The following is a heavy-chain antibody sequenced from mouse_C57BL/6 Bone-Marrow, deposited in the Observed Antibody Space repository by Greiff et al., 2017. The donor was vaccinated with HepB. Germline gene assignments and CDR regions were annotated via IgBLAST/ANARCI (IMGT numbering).Heavy chain of an antibody. Sequence: EVQRVESGGGLVKPGGSLKLSCAASGFTFSSYAMSWVRQTPEKRLEWVATISDGGSYTYYPDNVKGRFTISRDNAKNNLYLQMSHLKSEDTAMYYCARVNGKAWFAYWGQGTLVTVSA. CDR3: ARVNGKAWFAY. CDR1: GFTFSSYA. D-gene: IGHD2-1*01. CDR2: ISDGGSYT. J-gene: IGHJ3*01. V-gene: IGHV5-4*01.